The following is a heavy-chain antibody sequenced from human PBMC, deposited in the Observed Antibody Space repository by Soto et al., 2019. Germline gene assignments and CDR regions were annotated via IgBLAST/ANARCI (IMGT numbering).Heavy chain of an antibody. D-gene: IGHD3-10*01. V-gene: IGHV1-69*02. CDR3: ARAKARGKDYYYYYMDV. Sequence: QVQLVQSGAEVKKPGSSVKVSCKASGGTFSSYTTSWVRQAPGQGLEWMGRIIPILGIANYAQKFQGRVTITADKSTSTAYMELSSLRSEDTAVYYCARAKARGKDYYYYYMDVWGTGTTVTVSS. CDR2: IIPILGIA. J-gene: IGHJ6*03. CDR1: GGTFSSYT.